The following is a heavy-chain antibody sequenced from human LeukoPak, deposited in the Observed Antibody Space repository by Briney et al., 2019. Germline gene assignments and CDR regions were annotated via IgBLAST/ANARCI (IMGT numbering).Heavy chain of an antibody. Sequence: SETLSLTCAVYGGSFSGYYWSWIRRPPGKGLEWIGEINHSGSTNYNPSLKSRVTISVDTSKNQFSLKLSSVTAADTAVYYCARNLRNYALPPNYYYYYYMDVWGRGTTVTVSS. J-gene: IGHJ6*03. CDR3: ARNLRNYALPPNYYYYYYMDV. CDR1: GGSFSGYY. V-gene: IGHV4-34*01. D-gene: IGHD4-11*01. CDR2: INHSGST.